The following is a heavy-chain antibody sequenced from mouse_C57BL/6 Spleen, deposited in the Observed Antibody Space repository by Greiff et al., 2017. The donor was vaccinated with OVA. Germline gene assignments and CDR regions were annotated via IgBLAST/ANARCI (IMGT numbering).Heavy chain of an antibody. CDR3: ARGTNYYGSSHAMDY. J-gene: IGHJ4*01. CDR1: GYSITSGYY. D-gene: IGHD1-1*01. V-gene: IGHV3-6*01. CDR2: ISYDGSN. Sequence: ESGPGLVKPSQSLSLTCSVPGYSITSGYYWNWIRQFPGNKLEWMGYISYDGSNNYNPSLKNRISITRDTSKNQFFLKLNSVTTEDTATYYCARGTNYYGSSHAMDYWGQGTSVTVSS.